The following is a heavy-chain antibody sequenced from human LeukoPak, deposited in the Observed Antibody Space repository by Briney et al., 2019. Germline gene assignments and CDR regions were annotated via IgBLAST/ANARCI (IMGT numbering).Heavy chain of an antibody. V-gene: IGHV1-69*04. CDR1: GGTFSSYA. D-gene: IGHD2-8*01. J-gene: IGHJ4*02. Sequence: ASVKVSCKASGGTFSSYAISWVRQAPGQGLEWMGRIIPILGIANYAQKFQGRVTITADKSTSTAYMELSSLRSEDTAVYYCAEGYRTNGVCSHFDYWGQGTLVTVSS. CDR2: IIPILGIA. CDR3: AEGYRTNGVCSHFDY.